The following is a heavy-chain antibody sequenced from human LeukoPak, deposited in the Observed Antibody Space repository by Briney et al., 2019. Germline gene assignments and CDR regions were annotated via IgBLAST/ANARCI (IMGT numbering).Heavy chain of an antibody. Sequence: ASVKVSCKASGYTFTGYYMHWVRQAPGQGLEWMGWINPNSGGTNYAQKFQGRVTMTRDTSISTAYMELSRLRSDDTAVYYCARDQSEDIVVVPAAIEDWGQGTLVTVSS. J-gene: IGHJ4*02. CDR3: ARDQSEDIVVVPAAIED. CDR2: INPNSGGT. CDR1: GYTFTGYY. V-gene: IGHV1-2*02. D-gene: IGHD2-2*01.